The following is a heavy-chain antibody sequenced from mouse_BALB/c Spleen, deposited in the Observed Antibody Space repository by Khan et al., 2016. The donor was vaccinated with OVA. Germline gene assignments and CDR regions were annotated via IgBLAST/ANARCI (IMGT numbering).Heavy chain of an antibody. CDR1: GYSITSDYA. D-gene: IGHD1-1*01. J-gene: IGHJ2*01. V-gene: IGHV3-2*02. CDR3: ARSVTITTVVATDFDY. Sequence: EVQLQESGPGLVKPSQSLSLTCTVTGYSITSDYAWNWIRQFPGNKLEWMGYISYSGRTSYNPSLKSRISLTRDTSKNQFFLQLNSVTTADTATYYCARSVTITTVVATDFDYWGQDTTLTVSS. CDR2: ISYSGRT.